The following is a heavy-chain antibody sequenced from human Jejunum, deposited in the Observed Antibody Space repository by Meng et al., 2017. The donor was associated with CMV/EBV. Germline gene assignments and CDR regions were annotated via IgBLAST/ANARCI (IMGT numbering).Heavy chain of an antibody. Sequence: GFTFSSYAMHWVRQAPGKGLDWVSFPRYDGLNDYYADSVKGRFTMSKDFSQNMLYLQMSSLRVEDTAVYYCAKDRGSGGNGYGMDVWGRGTTVTVSS. CDR3: AKDRGSGGNGYGMDV. V-gene: IGHV3-30*02. J-gene: IGHJ6*02. CDR2: PRYDGLND. D-gene: IGHD2-15*01. CDR1: GFTFSSYA.